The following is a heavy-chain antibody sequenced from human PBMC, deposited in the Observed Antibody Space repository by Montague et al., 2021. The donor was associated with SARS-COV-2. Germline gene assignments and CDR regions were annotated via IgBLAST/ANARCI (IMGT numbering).Heavy chain of an antibody. CDR3: LNYHGSGSYGDF. CDR2: ISASGVRT. D-gene: IGHD3-10*01. CDR1: GFTFSTYA. J-gene: IGHJ4*02. V-gene: IGHV3-23*01. Sequence: SLRLSCPASGFTFSTYAMTWVRQAPGKGLEWVSSISASGVRTHYPDSVKGRFTISRDNSKNTLYLQMSSLRAEDTAVYFCLNYHGSGSYGDFWGQGTLVNVSP.